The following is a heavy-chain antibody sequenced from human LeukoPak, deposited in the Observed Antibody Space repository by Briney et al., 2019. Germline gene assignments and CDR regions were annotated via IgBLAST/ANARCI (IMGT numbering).Heavy chain of an antibody. CDR3: AAASAFSSSWRS. CDR2: ITANNTTK. CDR1: GFTFSSYG. Sequence: GGSLRLSCAASGFTFSSYGTHWVRQAPGKGPEWVAYITANNTTKYYADSVKGRFTISRDNAKKSLFLQMNSLRAEDTAVYYCAAASAFSSSWRSWGQGTVVTVSS. D-gene: IGHD6-13*01. V-gene: IGHV3-48*01. J-gene: IGHJ5*02.